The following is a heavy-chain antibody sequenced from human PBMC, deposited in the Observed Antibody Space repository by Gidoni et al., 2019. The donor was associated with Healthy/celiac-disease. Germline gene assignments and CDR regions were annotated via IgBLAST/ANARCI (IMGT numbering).Heavy chain of an antibody. CDR2: INSDGSST. V-gene: IGHV3-74*01. CDR3: AREGERIAAAGSTELKSAFDI. D-gene: IGHD6-13*01. J-gene: IGHJ3*02. Sequence: EVQLVESGGGLVQPGGSLRLSCAASGFTFSSSWMPWVRQAPGKGLVWVSRINSDGSSTSYADSVKGRFTISRDNAKNTLYLQMNSLRAEDTAVYYCAREGERIAAAGSTELKSAFDIWGQGTMVTVSS. CDR1: GFTFSSSW.